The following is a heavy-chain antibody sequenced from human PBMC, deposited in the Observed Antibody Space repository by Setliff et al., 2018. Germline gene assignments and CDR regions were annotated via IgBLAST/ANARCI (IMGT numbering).Heavy chain of an antibody. J-gene: IGHJ2*01. V-gene: IGHV4-61*09. Sequence: PSETLSLTCTVSGDSISSRRNYWGWFRQPAGKELEWIGQIYTSWSTNYNPSLKSRVTISLDTSKNQFSLSLTSVTAADTAVYFCARSRTTAVKGGVFAVWGRGTLVTVSS. D-gene: IGHD1-7*01. CDR3: ARSRTTAVKGGVFAV. CDR1: GDSISSRRNY. CDR2: IYTSWST.